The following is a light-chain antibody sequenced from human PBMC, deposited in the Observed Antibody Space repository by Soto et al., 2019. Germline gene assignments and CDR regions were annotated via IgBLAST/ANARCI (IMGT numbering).Light chain of an antibody. CDR2: AAS. CDR3: QQSYSNPLT. CDR1: EIISRY. V-gene: IGKV1-39*01. Sequence: DIQMTQSPSSLSASVGERVIITCRASEIISRYLNWYQSKPGKAPRLLISAASSLQSGVPSRFSGSYSGTDFTLTISSLQPEDFATYFCQQSYSNPLTFGGGTRWIS. J-gene: IGKJ4*01.